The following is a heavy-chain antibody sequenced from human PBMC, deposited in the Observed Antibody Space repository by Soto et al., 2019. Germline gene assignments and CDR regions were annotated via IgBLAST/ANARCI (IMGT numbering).Heavy chain of an antibody. V-gene: IGHV1-8*01. CDR3: ARVRIRVVVITAFDY. J-gene: IGHJ4*02. CDR2: MNPSNGNA. D-gene: IGHD3-22*01. Sequence: ASVKVSCKASGYTFITYDINWVRQATGQGLEWMGWMNPSNGNAGYAQKFQGRLTMTRNTSISTAYMELSSLRAEDTAVYYCARVRIRVVVITAFDYWGQGTLVTVSS. CDR1: GYTFITYD.